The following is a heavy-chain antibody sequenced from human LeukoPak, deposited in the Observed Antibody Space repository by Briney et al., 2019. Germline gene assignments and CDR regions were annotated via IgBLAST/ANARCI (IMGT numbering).Heavy chain of an antibody. J-gene: IGHJ4*02. CDR2: IIPIFGTA. V-gene: IGHV1-69*13. Sequence: SVKVSCKASGGTFSSYAISWVRQAPGQGLEWMGGIIPIFGTANYAQKFQGRVTITADESTSTAYMELSSLRSEDTAVYYCAREAQHYYGSGGDYWGQGTLVTVSS. CDR1: GGTFSSYA. CDR3: AREAQHYYGSGGDY. D-gene: IGHD3-10*01.